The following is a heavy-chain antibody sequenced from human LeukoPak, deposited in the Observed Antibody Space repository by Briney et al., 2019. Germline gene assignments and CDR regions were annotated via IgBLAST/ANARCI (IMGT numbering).Heavy chain of an antibody. Sequence: GGSLRLSCAASGFTFSSYAMHWVRQAPGKGLEWVAVISYDGSNKYYADSVKGRFTISRDNSKNTLYLQMNSLRAEDTAVYYCAKPIVGATAGYWGQGTLVTVSS. J-gene: IGHJ4*02. V-gene: IGHV3-30-3*02. CDR2: ISYDGSNK. D-gene: IGHD1-26*01. CDR1: GFTFSSYA. CDR3: AKPIVGATAGY.